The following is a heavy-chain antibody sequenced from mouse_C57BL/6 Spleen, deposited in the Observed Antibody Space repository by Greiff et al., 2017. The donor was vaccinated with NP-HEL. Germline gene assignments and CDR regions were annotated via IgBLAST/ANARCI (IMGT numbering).Heavy chain of an antibody. D-gene: IGHD1-1*01. CDR3: ARDGGGSSFFDY. V-gene: IGHV5-4*01. Sequence: EVQGVESGGGLVKPGGFLKLSCAASGFTFSSYAMSWVRQTPEKRLEWVATISDGGSYTYYPDNVKGRFTISRDNAKNNLYLQMSHLKSEDTAMYYCARDGGGSSFFDYWGQGTTLTVSS. J-gene: IGHJ2*01. CDR2: ISDGGSYT. CDR1: GFTFSSYA.